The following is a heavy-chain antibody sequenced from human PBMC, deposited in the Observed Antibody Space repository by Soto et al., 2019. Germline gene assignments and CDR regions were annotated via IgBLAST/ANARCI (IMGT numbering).Heavy chain of an antibody. CDR1: GASVNSDNYY. D-gene: IGHD3-3*01. V-gene: IGHV4-61*01. J-gene: IGHJ5*02. CDR3: ARGVFRFLQWFDP. Sequence: PETLSLTCTVSGASVNSDNYYWSWIRQPPGKGLEWIGYVYYSGSTNYNPSLKSRATISLDTYKNQFSLKMTSMTSADTAFYYCARGVFRFLQWFDPWGQGTLVTVSS. CDR2: VYYSGST.